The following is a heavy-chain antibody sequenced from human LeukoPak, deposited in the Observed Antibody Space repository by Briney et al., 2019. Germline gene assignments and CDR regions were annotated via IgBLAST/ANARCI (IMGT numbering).Heavy chain of an antibody. D-gene: IGHD2-2*01. V-gene: IGHV5-51*01. Sequence: GESLKISCKGSGYSFTSYWIGWVRQMPGKGLEWMGIIYPGDSDTRYSPSFQGQVTISTDKSISTAYLQWSSLKASDTAMYYCARYQTQYCSSTSFRWSTGGYYMDVWGKGTTVTVSS. J-gene: IGHJ6*03. CDR3: ARYQTQYCSSTSFRWSTGGYYMDV. CDR2: IYPGDSDT. CDR1: GYSFTSYW.